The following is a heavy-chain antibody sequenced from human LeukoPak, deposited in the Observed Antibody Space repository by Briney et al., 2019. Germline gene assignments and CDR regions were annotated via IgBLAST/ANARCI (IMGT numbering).Heavy chain of an antibody. Sequence: SETLSLTCSVSGYSISSGYFWGWIRQPPGKGLEWIGNIFHSGTTYYTASLKSRVTISVDMSKNQFSLKLSSVTAADTAVYYCARAADKWLPEPRGDAFDIWGQGTMVTVSS. D-gene: IGHD5-24*01. CDR3: ARAADKWLPEPRGDAFDI. V-gene: IGHV4-38-2*02. J-gene: IGHJ3*02. CDR2: IFHSGTT. CDR1: GYSISSGYF.